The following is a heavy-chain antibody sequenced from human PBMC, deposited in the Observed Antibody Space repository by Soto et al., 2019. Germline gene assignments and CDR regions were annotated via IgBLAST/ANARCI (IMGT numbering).Heavy chain of an antibody. D-gene: IGHD4-17*01. CDR1: GYSFATYG. CDR2: ISPYNGNS. J-gene: IGHJ2*01. CDR3: VRDDRQADYGAKWYFDL. V-gene: IGHV1-18*01. Sequence: QVQLVQSGVEVKRPGASVEVSCKASGYSFATYGISWVRQAPGQGLEWMGWISPYNGNSNSAPKLQGRVTMTTDTSTITAYLELRSLGSYDTGIYYCVRDDRQADYGAKWYFDLWGRGTLVTVSS.